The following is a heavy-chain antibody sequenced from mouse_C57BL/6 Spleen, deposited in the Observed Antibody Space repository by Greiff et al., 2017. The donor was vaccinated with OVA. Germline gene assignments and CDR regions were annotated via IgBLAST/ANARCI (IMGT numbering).Heavy chain of an antibody. V-gene: IGHV1-54*01. CDR2: INPGSGGT. Sequence: QVQLKESGAELVRPGTSVKVSCKASGYAFTNYLIEWVKQRPGQGLEWIGVINPGSGGTNYNEKFKGKATLTADKSSSTAYMQLSSLTSEDSAVYFCARFITKGYYAMDYWGQGTSVTVSS. D-gene: IGHD1-1*01. CDR1: GYAFTNYL. J-gene: IGHJ4*01. CDR3: ARFITKGYYAMDY.